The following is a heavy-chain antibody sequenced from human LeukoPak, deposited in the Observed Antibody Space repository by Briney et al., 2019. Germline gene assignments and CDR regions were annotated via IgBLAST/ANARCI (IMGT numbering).Heavy chain of an antibody. D-gene: IGHD6-13*01. V-gene: IGHV3-15*01. CDR1: GFTFSNAW. J-gene: IGHJ3*02. CDR2: IKSKTDGGTT. Sequence: GGSLRLSCAASGFTFSNAWMSWVRQAPGKGLEWVGRIKSKTDGGTTDYAAPVKGRFTISRDNSKNTLYLQMNSLRAEDTAVYYCAKDKDSSSWAPDAFDIWGQGTMVTVSS. CDR3: AKDKDSSSWAPDAFDI.